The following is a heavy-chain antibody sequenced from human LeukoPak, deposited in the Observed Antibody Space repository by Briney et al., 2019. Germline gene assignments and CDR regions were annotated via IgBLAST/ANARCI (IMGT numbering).Heavy chain of an antibody. CDR1: GGTFSSYA. V-gene: IGHV1-69*05. Sequence: SVKVSCKASGGTFSSYAISWVRQAPGQGLEWMGRIIPIFGTANYAQKFQGRVTITTDESTSTAYMELSSLRSEDTAVYYCARDRVMVRGVKGAPSFDYWCQGTLVTVSS. CDR2: IIPIFGTA. J-gene: IGHJ4*02. CDR3: ARDRVMVRGVKGAPSFDY. D-gene: IGHD3-10*01.